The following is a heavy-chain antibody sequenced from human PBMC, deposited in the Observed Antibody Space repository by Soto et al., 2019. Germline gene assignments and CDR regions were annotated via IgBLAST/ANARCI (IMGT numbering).Heavy chain of an antibody. CDR1: GFTFSSYA. V-gene: IGHV3-23*01. Sequence: EVQLLESGGGLVQPGGSLRLSCAASGFTFSSYAMSWVRQAPGKGLEWVSAISGSGGSTYYADSVKGRFTISRDNSKNTLYLQMNSLRAEDTAVYYCAVGLIRDIVVVTAIRSMNCWGQGTLVTVSS. J-gene: IGHJ4*02. CDR2: ISGSGGST. D-gene: IGHD2-21*02. CDR3: AVGLIRDIVVVTAIRSMNC.